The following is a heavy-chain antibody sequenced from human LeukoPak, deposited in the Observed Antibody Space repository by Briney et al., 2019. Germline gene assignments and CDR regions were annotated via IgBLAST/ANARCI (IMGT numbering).Heavy chain of an antibody. V-gene: IGHV3-53*01. CDR3: ARDRAGYSGYTFDY. CDR2: IYSGGST. Sequence: PGGSLRLSCAASGFTVSSNYMSWVRQAPGKGLEWVSVIYSGGSTYYADPVKGRFTISRDNSKNTLYLQMNSLRAEDTAVYYCARDRAGYSGYTFDYWGQGTLVTVSS. J-gene: IGHJ4*02. CDR1: GFTVSSNY. D-gene: IGHD5-12*01.